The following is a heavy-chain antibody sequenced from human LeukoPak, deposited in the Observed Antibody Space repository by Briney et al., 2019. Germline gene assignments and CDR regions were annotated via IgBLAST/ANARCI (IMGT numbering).Heavy chain of an antibody. CDR1: GFTFSSYA. CDR3: ARAGDGDQVDAFDI. CDR2: ISYDGSNK. V-gene: IGHV3-30-3*01. D-gene: IGHD4-17*01. J-gene: IGHJ3*02. Sequence: GRSLRLSCAASGFTFSSYAMHWVRQAPGKGLEWVAVISYDGSNKYYADSVKGRFTISRDNSKNTLYLQMNSLRAGDTAVYYCARAGDGDQVDAFDIWGQGTMVTVSS.